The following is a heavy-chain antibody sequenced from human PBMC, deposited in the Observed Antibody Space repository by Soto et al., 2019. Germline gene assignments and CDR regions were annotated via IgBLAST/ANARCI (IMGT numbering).Heavy chain of an antibody. Sequence: GESLKISCKASGYSFRNFWIGWVRQMPGKGLEWMGIIYPGDSDTRYSPSFQGQVTISADKSISTAYLQWSSLKASDTAIYYCARLYGVNLDYWGQGTSVTVSS. CDR1: GYSFRNFW. CDR2: IYPGDSDT. V-gene: IGHV5-51*01. J-gene: IGHJ4*02. D-gene: IGHD2-8*01. CDR3: ARLYGVNLDY.